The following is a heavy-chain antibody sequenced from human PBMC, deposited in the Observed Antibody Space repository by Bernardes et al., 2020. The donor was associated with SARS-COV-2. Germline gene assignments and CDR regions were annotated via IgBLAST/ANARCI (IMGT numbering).Heavy chain of an antibody. V-gene: IGHV1-18*04. CDR2: ISGYNGNT. CDR3: ARVEGFCGGGTCFSLFYFDH. D-gene: IGHD2-15*01. Sequence: ASVKVSCKASGYTYTNYGIAWVRQAPGHGLEWLGWISGYNGNTNYARHLQDRISMTTDLSTNTAFMELRRLRSDDTAVYYCARVEGFCGGGTCFSLFYFDHWGQGALVSVSS. J-gene: IGHJ4*02. CDR1: GYTYTNYG.